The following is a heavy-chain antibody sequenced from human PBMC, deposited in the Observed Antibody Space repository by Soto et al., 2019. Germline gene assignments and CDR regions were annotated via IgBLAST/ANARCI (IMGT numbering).Heavy chain of an antibody. J-gene: IGHJ6*02. V-gene: IGHV3-30-3*01. CDR3: ARGLCSGGSCYHAYYYYGMDV. D-gene: IGHD2-15*01. CDR1: GFTFSSYA. CDR2: ISYDGSNK. Sequence: SLRLSCAASGFTFSSYAMHWVRQAPGKGLEWVAVISYDGSNKYYADSVKGRFTISRDNSKNTLYLQMNSLRAEDTAVYYCARGLCSGGSCYHAYYYYGMDVWGQGTTVTVSS.